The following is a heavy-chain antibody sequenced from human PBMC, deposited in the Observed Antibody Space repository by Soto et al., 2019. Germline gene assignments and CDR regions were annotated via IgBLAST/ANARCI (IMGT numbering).Heavy chain of an antibody. CDR3: ARDTTRAMVRIYYGMDV. D-gene: IGHD3-10*01. Sequence: ASVKVSCKASGYTFTRSGISWVRQAPGQGLEWMGWISTYNGDTNYADSVKGRFTISRDNSKNTLYLQMNSLRAEDTAVYYCARDTTRAMVRIYYGMDVWGQGTTVTVSS. CDR2: ISTYNGDT. V-gene: IGHV1-18*01. J-gene: IGHJ6*02. CDR1: GYTFTRSG.